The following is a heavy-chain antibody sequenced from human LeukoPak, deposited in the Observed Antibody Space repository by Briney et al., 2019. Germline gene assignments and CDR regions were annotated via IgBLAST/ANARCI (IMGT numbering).Heavy chain of an antibody. CDR2: INPNSGGT. D-gene: IGHD2-2*01. Sequence: ASVKVSCKASGYTFTGYYMHWVRQAPGQGLEWMGWINPNSGGTNYAQKFQGRVTMTRDTSISTAYMELSRLRSDDTAAYYCARDRVPADNWFDPWGQGTLVTVSS. CDR1: GYTFTGYY. V-gene: IGHV1-2*02. CDR3: ARDRVPADNWFDP. J-gene: IGHJ5*02.